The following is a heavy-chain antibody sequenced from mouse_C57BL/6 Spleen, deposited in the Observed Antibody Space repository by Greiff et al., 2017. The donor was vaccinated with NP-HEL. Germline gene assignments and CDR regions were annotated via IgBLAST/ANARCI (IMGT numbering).Heavy chain of an antibody. CDR2: ISDGGSYT. Sequence: EVHLVESGGGLVKPGGSLKLSCAASGFTFSSYAMSWVRQTPEKRLEWVATISDGGSYTYYPDNVKGRFTISRDNAKNNLYLQMSHLKSEDTAMYYCARDGRAYGYDGPIDGWGKGTTLTVAS. CDR1: GFTFSSYA. J-gene: IGHJ2*01. D-gene: IGHD2-2*01. CDR3: ARDGRAYGYDGPIDG. V-gene: IGHV5-4*01.